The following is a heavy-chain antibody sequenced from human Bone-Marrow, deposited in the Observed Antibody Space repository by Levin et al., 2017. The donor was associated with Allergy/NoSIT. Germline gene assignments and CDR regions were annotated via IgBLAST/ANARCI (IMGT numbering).Heavy chain of an antibody. CDR2: INSDGSET. D-gene: IGHD3-10*01. V-gene: IGHV3-74*01. CDR3: ARVRYYYGLGSYDS. J-gene: IGHJ4*02. Sequence: LSLTCAASGFSFGSYWMHWVRQAPGKGLVWVSRINSDGSETRYADSVKGRFTISRDNAKNTLYLQMNSLSVEDTALYYCARVRYYYGLGSYDSWGQGTLVTVSS. CDR1: GFSFGSYW.